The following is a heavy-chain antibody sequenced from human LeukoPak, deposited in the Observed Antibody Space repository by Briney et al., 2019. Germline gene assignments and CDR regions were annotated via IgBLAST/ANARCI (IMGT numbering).Heavy chain of an antibody. CDR2: ISYDGSNK. CDR3: AKDRSGMGYYFDF. CDR1: GFNVNSNY. D-gene: IGHD1-26*01. Sequence: GGSLRLSCAASGFNVNSNYMTWVRQTPGKGLEWVALISYDGSNKYYADSVKGRFTISRDNSKNTLYLQMDSLRAEDTAVYYCAKDRSGMGYYFDFWGQGTLVTVSS. V-gene: IGHV3-30*18. J-gene: IGHJ4*02.